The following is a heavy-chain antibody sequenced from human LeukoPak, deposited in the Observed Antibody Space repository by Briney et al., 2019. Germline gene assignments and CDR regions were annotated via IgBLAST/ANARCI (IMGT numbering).Heavy chain of an antibody. CDR1: GFTFISYT. CDR2: ISSSGTYI. Sequence: GGSLRLSCAASGFTFISYTMHWVRQPPGEGLEWVSSISSSGTYIYYADSVKGRFTISRDNAKNSLHLQMSSLRGEDTAVYYCAKSIAVSGDSDYWGQGTLVTVSS. D-gene: IGHD6-19*01. V-gene: IGHV3-21*01. CDR3: AKSIAVSGDSDY. J-gene: IGHJ4*02.